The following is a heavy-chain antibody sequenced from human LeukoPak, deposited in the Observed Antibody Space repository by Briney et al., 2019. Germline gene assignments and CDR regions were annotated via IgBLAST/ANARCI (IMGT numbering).Heavy chain of an antibody. CDR3: AKERDSSGGLGLYYFDY. J-gene: IGHJ4*02. D-gene: IGHD3-22*01. CDR2: ISGSGGST. V-gene: IGHV3-23*01. Sequence: GGSLRLSCAASGFTFSSYAMRWVRQAPGQGLEWVSAISGSGGSTYYADSVKGRFTISRDNSKNTLYLQMNSLRAEDTAVYYCAKERDSSGGLGLYYFDYWGQGTLVTVSS. CDR1: GFTFSSYA.